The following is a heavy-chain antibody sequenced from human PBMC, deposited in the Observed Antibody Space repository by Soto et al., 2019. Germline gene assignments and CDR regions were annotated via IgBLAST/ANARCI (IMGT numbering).Heavy chain of an antibody. J-gene: IGHJ4*02. CDR1: GFTFSSYV. CDR2: ISGGGGSI. Sequence: PGGSLRLACAASGFTFSSYVMGWVRQAPGKGLEWVSGISGGGGSIYYADSVNGRFTISRDNPKSTLYLQMNSLRAEITAVYSWAKGYYSGSYVYYDYWVQGSLVTASS. D-gene: IGHD1-26*01. V-gene: IGHV3-23*01. CDR3: AKGYYSGSYVYYDY.